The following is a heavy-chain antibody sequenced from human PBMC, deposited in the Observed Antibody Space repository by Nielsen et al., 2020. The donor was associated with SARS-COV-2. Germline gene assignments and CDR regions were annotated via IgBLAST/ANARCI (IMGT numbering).Heavy chain of an antibody. V-gene: IGHV3-30-3*01. Sequence: GGSLRLSCAASGFPFSTYSMHWVRQAPGKGLEWVAFISSDGNTQYYADSVKGRFIISRDNSKNTLYLQLNSLRTEDTAIYYSARAIGYSGSFWGLGTLVTVSS. CDR1: GFPFSTYS. D-gene: IGHD1-26*01. CDR3: ARAIGYSGSF. CDR2: ISSDGNTQ. J-gene: IGHJ4*02.